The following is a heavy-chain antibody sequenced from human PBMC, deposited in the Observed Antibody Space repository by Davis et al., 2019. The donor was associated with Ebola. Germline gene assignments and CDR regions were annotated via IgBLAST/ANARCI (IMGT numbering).Heavy chain of an antibody. CDR3: ARHQYCSSTSCYLVLDY. CDR1: GGSIRSGGYS. Sequence: MPSETLSLTCAVSGGSIRSGGYSWSWIRQPPGKGLEWIGYIYYSGSTNYNPSLKSRVTISVDTSKNQFSLKLSSVTAADTAVYYCARHQYCSSTSCYLVLDYWGQGTLVTVSS. D-gene: IGHD2-2*01. CDR2: IYYSGST. V-gene: IGHV4-61*08. J-gene: IGHJ4*02.